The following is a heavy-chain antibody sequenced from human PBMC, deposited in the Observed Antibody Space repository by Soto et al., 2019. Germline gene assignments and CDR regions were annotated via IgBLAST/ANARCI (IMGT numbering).Heavy chain of an antibody. CDR2: IKQDASEN. Sequence: GGSLRLSCAASGFTFSSYWMSWVRQAPGKGLEWVANIKQDASENYYVDSVKGRFTISRDNAKSSLYLQMNSLRAEDTAVYYCAIPKRIMISFGGVPLFDYWGPGTLVTVSS. CDR1: GFTFSSYW. D-gene: IGHD3-16*01. V-gene: IGHV3-7*01. J-gene: IGHJ4*02. CDR3: AIPKRIMISFGGVPLFDY.